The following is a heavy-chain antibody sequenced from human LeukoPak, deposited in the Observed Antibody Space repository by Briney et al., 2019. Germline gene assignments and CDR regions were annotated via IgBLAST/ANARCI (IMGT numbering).Heavy chain of an antibody. CDR2: LSGSGGST. CDR3: AKDRMATTQISEFDY. D-gene: IGHD5-24*01. V-gene: IGHV3-23*01. J-gene: IGHJ4*02. CDR1: GFTLSSYA. Sequence: PGGSLRLSCAASGFTLSSYAMSWVRQAPGKGLEWVSALSGSGGSTYYADSVKGRFTISTDTSKNTLYLQMNSLRAEDTAVYYCAKDRMATTQISEFDYWGQGTLVTVSS.